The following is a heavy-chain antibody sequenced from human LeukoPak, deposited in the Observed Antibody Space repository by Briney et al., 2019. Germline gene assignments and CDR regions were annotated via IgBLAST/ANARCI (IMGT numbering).Heavy chain of an antibody. CDR1: GFTFSSYA. Sequence: GGSLRLSCAASGFTFSSYAMSWVRQAPGKGLEWVSAISGSGGSTYYADSVKGRFTISRDNSKKTLYLQMNSLRAEDTAVYYCARKKRVDTDSIMVYYYYAMDVWGQGTTVTVSS. J-gene: IGHJ6*02. CDR2: ISGSGGST. D-gene: IGHD5-18*01. V-gene: IGHV3-23*01. CDR3: ARKKRVDTDSIMVYYYYAMDV.